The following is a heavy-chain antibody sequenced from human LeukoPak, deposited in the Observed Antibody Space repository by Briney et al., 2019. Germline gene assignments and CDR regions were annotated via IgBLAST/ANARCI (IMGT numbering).Heavy chain of an antibody. CDR2: IYYSGST. Sequence: SETLSLTCTVSGGSISSSSYYWGWIRQPPGKGLEWIGGIYYSGSTYYNPSLKSRVTISVDTSKNQFSLKLSSVTAADTAVYYCARRYYDFWSGYGSWFDPWGQGTLVTVSS. J-gene: IGHJ5*02. CDR1: GGSISSSSYY. D-gene: IGHD3-3*01. CDR3: ARRYYDFWSGYGSWFDP. V-gene: IGHV4-39*01.